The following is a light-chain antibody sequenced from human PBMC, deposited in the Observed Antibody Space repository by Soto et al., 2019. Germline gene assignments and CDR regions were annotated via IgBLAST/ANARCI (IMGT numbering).Light chain of an antibody. CDR3: QQYGSSPWT. CDR2: GAS. J-gene: IGKJ1*01. Sequence: IMLNQSPGALSLSPGERATLSCRASQSVSSSYLAWYQQKPGQAPRLLIYGASSRATGIPDRFSGSGSGTDFTLTISRLEPEDFAVYYCQQYGSSPWTFGQGTKVDIK. CDR1: QSVSSSY. V-gene: IGKV3-20*01.